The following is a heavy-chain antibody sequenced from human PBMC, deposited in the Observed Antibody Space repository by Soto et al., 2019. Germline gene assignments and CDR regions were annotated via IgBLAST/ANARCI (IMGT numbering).Heavy chain of an antibody. CDR3: ARVGLRGDYYYYGMDV. CDR1: GGSISSYY. J-gene: IGHJ6*02. Sequence: SETLSLTCTVSGGSISSYYWSWIRQPPGKGLEWIGYIYYSGSTNYNPSLKSRVTISVDTSKNQFPLKLSSVTAADTAVYYCARVGLRGDYYYYGMDVWGQGTTVTAP. CDR2: IYYSGST. D-gene: IGHD4-17*01. V-gene: IGHV4-59*01.